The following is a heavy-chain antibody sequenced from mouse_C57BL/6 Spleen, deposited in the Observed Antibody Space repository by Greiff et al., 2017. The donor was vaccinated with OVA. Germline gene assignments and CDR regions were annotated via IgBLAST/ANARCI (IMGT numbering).Heavy chain of an antibody. V-gene: IGHV1-52*01. CDR3: ARAGDYDPFDY. Sequence: VKLQQPGAELVRPGSSVKLSCKASGYTFTSYWMHWVKQRPIQGLEWIGNIDPSDSETHYNQKFKDKATLTVDKSSSTAYMQLSSLTSEDSAVYYCARAGDYDPFDYWGQGTTLTVSS. CDR1: GYTFTSYW. D-gene: IGHD2-4*01. CDR2: IDPSDSET. J-gene: IGHJ2*01.